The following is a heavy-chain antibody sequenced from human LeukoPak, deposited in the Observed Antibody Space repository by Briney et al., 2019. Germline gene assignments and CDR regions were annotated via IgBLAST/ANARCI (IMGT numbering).Heavy chain of an antibody. D-gene: IGHD3-22*01. J-gene: IGHJ4*02. Sequence: SETLSLTCTVSGGSISSSSYYWGWICQPPGKGLEWIASIYYSGTTYYNPSLKSRVTISEDTSKNQFSLRLTSVTAADTAVYYCARHGGGGGYYDSSGYYLGYWGQGTLVTVSS. CDR2: IYYSGTT. CDR1: GGSISSSSYY. V-gene: IGHV4-39*01. CDR3: ARHGGGGGYYDSSGYYLGY.